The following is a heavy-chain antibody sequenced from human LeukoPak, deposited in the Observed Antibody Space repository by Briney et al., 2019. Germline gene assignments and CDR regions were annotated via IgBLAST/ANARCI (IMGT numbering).Heavy chain of an antibody. Sequence: PGGSLRLSCAASGFTFSSYWMSWVRQAPGKGLEWVANIKQDGSEKYYVDSVKGRFTISRDNAKNSLYLQMNSLRAEDTAVYYCARDFSPDVLLWFGAGSRGAFDIWGQGTMVTVSS. CDR1: GFTFSSYW. V-gene: IGHV3-7*01. D-gene: IGHD3-10*01. J-gene: IGHJ3*02. CDR3: ARDFSPDVLLWFGAGSRGAFDI. CDR2: IKQDGSEK.